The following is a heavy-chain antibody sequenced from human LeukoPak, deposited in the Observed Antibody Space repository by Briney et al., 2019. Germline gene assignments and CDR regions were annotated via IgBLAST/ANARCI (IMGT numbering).Heavy chain of an antibody. Sequence: GGSLRLSCVASGFMFSNYWMHWVRQAPGKGLVWVSRINTDGYTTTYADSVKGRFTISGDNAKNTLYLQMNSVRAEDTAVYYCSPAGQGAFDIWGHGTKVTVSS. CDR2: INTDGYTT. V-gene: IGHV3-74*01. CDR3: SPAGQGAFDI. J-gene: IGHJ3*02. CDR1: GFMFSNYW. D-gene: IGHD1-14*01.